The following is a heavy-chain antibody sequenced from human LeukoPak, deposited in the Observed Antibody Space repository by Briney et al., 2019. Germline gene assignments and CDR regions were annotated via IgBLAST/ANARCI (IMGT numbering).Heavy chain of an antibody. V-gene: IGHV3-49*04. CDR1: GFTFGDYP. J-gene: IGHJ4*02. CDR2: IRSRTKGGTT. D-gene: IGHD4-17*01. Sequence: GGSLRLSCTTSGFTFGDYPMNWVRQGPGKGLEWVGIIRSRTKGGTTDYAASVKGRFTISRDDSKGTAYLQMDSLKTEDTAVYYCSRDLGTTGTGDDYWGQGTLVTVSS. CDR3: SRDLGTTGTGDDY.